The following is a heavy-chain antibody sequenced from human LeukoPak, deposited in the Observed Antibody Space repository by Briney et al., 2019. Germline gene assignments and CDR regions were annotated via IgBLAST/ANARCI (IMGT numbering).Heavy chain of an antibody. D-gene: IGHD6-13*01. Sequence: SETLSLTCTVSWASISDYYWNWIRQPPGKGLEGMGYIYYSGSTNYNPSLTRRVTISVDTSKHQFSLKLGSVTAADTAVYYCARAKAAAGIDYFDYWGQGTLVTVSS. CDR1: WASISDYY. V-gene: IGHV4-59*13. J-gene: IGHJ4*02. CDR2: IYYSGST. CDR3: ARAKAAAGIDYFDY.